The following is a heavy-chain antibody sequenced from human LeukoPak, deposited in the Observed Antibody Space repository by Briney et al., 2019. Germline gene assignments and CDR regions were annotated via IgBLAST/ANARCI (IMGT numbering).Heavy chain of an antibody. Sequence: ASVKVSCKASGYTFTGYYMHWVRQAPGQGLEWMGWINPNSGGTNYAQKFQGRVTMTRDTSISTAYMELSRLRYDDTAVYYCARTFGVALGWFDPWGQGTLVTVSS. D-gene: IGHD3-3*01. CDR3: ARTFGVALGWFDP. J-gene: IGHJ5*02. CDR1: GYTFTGYY. CDR2: INPNSGGT. V-gene: IGHV1-2*02.